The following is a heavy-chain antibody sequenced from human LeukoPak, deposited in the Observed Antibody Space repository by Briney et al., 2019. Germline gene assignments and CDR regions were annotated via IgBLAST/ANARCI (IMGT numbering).Heavy chain of an antibody. CDR1: GGSISRSSYY. CDR3: ARHRPDYGDYVAYFDY. CDR2: IYYSGST. D-gene: IGHD4-17*01. V-gene: IGHV4-39*01. J-gene: IGHJ4*02. Sequence: SETLSLTCTVSGGSISRSSYYRGWIRQPPGKGLEWIGSIYYSGSTYSNPSLKSRLTISVDTSKNQFSLKLSSVTAADTAVYYCARHRPDYGDYVAYFDYWGQGALVTVSS.